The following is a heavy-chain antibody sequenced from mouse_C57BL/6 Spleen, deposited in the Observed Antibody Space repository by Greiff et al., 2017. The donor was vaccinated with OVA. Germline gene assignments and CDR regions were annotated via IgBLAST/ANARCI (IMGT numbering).Heavy chain of an antibody. Sequence: QVQLKQPGAELVRPGSSVKLSCKASGYTFTSYWMDWVKQRPGQGLEWIGNIYPSDSETHYNQKFKDKATLTVDKSSSTAYMQLSSLTSEDSAVYYGAREKDYEFDYWGQGTTLTVSS. CDR1: GYTFTSYW. CDR2: IYPSDSET. V-gene: IGHV1-61*01. D-gene: IGHD2-4*01. CDR3: AREKDYEFDY. J-gene: IGHJ2*01.